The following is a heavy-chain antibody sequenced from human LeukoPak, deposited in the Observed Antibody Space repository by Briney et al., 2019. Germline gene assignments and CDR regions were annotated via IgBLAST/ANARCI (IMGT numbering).Heavy chain of an antibody. CDR3: AKGMYANSGYLELDY. D-gene: IGHD3-22*01. CDR1: GFTFSNAW. V-gene: IGHV3-23*01. CDR2: ISASGDNT. Sequence: GGSLRLSCAASGFTFSNAWMSWVRQAPGKGLEWVSAISASGDNTYYAGSVKGRFTLSRENSKNTLYLQMNSLRAEDTAVYYCAKGMYANSGYLELDYWGQGALVTVSS. J-gene: IGHJ4*02.